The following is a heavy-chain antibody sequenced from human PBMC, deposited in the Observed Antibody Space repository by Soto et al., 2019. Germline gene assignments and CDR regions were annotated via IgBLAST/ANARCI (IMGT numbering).Heavy chain of an antibody. D-gene: IGHD3-9*01. J-gene: IGHJ4*02. CDR1: GYTFTSYG. V-gene: IGHV1-18*01. CDR3: ARDAPYYDILTGYYPDY. Sequence: QVQLVQSGAEVKKPGASVKVSCKASGYTFTSYGISWVRQAPGQGLEWMGWISAYNGNTNYAQKLQGRVTRTTDTSTSTAYMELRSLRSDDTAVYYCARDAPYYDILTGYYPDYWGQGTLVTVSS. CDR2: ISAYNGNT.